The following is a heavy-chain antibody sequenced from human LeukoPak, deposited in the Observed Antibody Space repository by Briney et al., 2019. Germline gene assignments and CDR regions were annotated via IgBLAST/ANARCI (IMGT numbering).Heavy chain of an antibody. Sequence: PGGSLRLSCAASGFTFSSYSMNWVRQAPGKGLQWVSSISSSSNYIYYADSVKGRFTISRDNAKNSLYLQMNSLRAEDTAVYYCARGITGTNWFDPWGQGTLVTVSS. CDR2: ISSSSNYI. D-gene: IGHD1-7*01. CDR3: ARGITGTNWFDP. J-gene: IGHJ5*02. CDR1: GFTFSSYS. V-gene: IGHV3-21*01.